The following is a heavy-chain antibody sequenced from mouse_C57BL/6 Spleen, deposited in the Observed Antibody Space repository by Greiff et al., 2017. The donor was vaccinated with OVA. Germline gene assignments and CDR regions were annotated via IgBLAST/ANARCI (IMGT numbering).Heavy chain of an antibody. V-gene: IGHV2-2*01. J-gene: IGHJ2*01. CDR2: IWSGGST. Sequence: QVHVKQSGPGLVQPSQSLSITCTVSGFSLTSYGVHWVRQSPGKGLEWLGVIWSGGSTDCNAAFISRLSISKDNSKSQVFFKMNSLQADDTAIYYCARGNYGSYFDYWGQCTTLTVSS. CDR1: GFSLTSYG. D-gene: IGHD1-1*01. CDR3: ARGNYGSYFDY.